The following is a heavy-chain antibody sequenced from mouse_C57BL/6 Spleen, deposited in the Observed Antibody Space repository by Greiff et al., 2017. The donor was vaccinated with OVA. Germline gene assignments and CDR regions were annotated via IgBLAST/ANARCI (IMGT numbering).Heavy chain of an antibody. V-gene: IGHV7-3*01. D-gene: IGHD1-1*01. CDR1: GFTFTDYY. CDR3: ARYEIYYYGSSYDYAMDY. CDR2: IRNKANGYTT. Sequence: EVKVVESGGGLVQPGGSLSLSCAASGFTFTDYYMSWVRQPPGKALEWLGFIRNKANGYTTEYSASVKGRFTISRDNSQSILYLQMNALRAEDSATYYCARYEIYYYGSSYDYAMDYWGQGTSVTVSS. J-gene: IGHJ4*01.